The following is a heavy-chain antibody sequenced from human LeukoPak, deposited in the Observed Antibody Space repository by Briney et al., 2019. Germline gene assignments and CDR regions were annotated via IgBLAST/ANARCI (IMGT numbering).Heavy chain of an antibody. CDR3: ARGRRIVVAKRGCAFDI. J-gene: IGHJ3*02. CDR2: TYYRSKWYN. CDR1: GDSVSSNSAA. V-gene: IGHV6-1*01. Sequence: SQTLSLTCAISGDSVSSNSAAWNWIRQSPSRGLEWLGRTYYRSKWYNDYAVSVKSRITINPDTSKNQFSLKLSSVTAADTAVYYCARGRRIVVAKRGCAFDIWGQGTMVTVSS. D-gene: IGHD3-22*01.